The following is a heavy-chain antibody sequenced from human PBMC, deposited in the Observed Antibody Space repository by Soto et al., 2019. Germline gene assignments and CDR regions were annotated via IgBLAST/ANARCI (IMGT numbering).Heavy chain of an antibody. CDR1: GYTFTSYH. J-gene: IGHJ4*02. D-gene: IGHD6-19*01. CDR2: ISAYNGNT. V-gene: IGHV1-18*01. Sequence: VSSVKVSCKASGYTFTSYHIRCLRQAPGQGLEWMGWISAYNGNTNYAQKLQGRVTMTTDTSTSTAYMELRSLRSDDTAVYYCARDSGVAVAGISDYWGQGTLVTVS. CDR3: ARDSGVAVAGISDY.